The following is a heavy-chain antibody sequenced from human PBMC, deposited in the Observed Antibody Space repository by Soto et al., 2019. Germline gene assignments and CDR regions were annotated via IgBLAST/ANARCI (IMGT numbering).Heavy chain of an antibody. Sequence: QMQLVESGGGVVQPVRSLRLSCAASGFTFSSYGIHWVRQAPGKGLEWVAVIWNDGSNKYYADSVKGRFTISRDNSKSTLYLQMNSLRSQDTAVYYYARERGYTAMGYYYYGMDVWGQGPTVTVSS. J-gene: IGHJ6*02. CDR3: ARERGYTAMGYYYYGMDV. V-gene: IGHV3-33*01. D-gene: IGHD5-18*01. CDR1: GFTFSSYG. CDR2: IWNDGSNK.